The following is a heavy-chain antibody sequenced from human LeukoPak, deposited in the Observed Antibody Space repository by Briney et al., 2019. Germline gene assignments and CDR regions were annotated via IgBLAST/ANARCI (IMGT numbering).Heavy chain of an antibody. Sequence: PSETLSLTCTVSGGSISSYYWSWIRQPPGKGLEWIGYIYYSGSTNYNPSLKSRVTISVDTSKNQFSLKLSSVTAADTAVYYCASSAPYCSSTSCYGGVVAFDIWGQGTMVTVSS. V-gene: IGHV4-59*01. CDR3: ASSAPYCSSTSCYGGVVAFDI. CDR1: GGSISSYY. CDR2: IYYSGST. D-gene: IGHD2-2*01. J-gene: IGHJ3*02.